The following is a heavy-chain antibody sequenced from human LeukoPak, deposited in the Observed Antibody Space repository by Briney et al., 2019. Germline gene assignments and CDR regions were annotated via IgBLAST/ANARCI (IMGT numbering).Heavy chain of an antibody. Sequence: SCKASGYTFTGYYMHWVRQATGKGLEWMAFIRSDGSNKYYADSVKGRFTISRDNSKNTLYLQMNSLRAEDTAVYYCARILDSAWGELGYWGQGTLVTVSS. V-gene: IGHV3-30*02. D-gene: IGHD6-19*01. CDR3: ARILDSAWGELGY. CDR2: IRSDGSNK. CDR1: GYTFTGYY. J-gene: IGHJ4*02.